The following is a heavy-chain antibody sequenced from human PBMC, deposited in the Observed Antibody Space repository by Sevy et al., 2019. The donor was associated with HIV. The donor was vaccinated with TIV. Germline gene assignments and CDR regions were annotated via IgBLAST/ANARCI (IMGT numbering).Heavy chain of an antibody. V-gene: IGHV3-33*01. Sequence: GGSLRLSCAASGFTFSTYDMHWVRQAPGKGLEWVAGIWFDGSNIHYADSVRGRFTISRDNSKNTLSLQMSSLRAEDTAVYYCARERTYIFDYCGQGTLVTVSS. CDR2: IWFDGSNI. CDR3: ARERTYIFDY. J-gene: IGHJ4*02. CDR1: GFTFSTYD.